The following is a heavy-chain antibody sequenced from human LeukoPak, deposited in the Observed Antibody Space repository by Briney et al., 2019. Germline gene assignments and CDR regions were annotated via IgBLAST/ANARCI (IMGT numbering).Heavy chain of an antibody. Sequence: GRSLRLSCVASGFIFSNYWMHWVRQVPGKGLVWVSRIRTDGGSTSYADSVQGRSTISRDNAKNTLYLQLNSLGAEDTAVYFCARDPHGSGSMNDAFDVWGQGTLVTVSS. V-gene: IGHV3-74*01. CDR2: IRTDGGST. CDR1: GFIFSNYW. D-gene: IGHD3-10*01. J-gene: IGHJ3*01. CDR3: ARDPHGSGSMNDAFDV.